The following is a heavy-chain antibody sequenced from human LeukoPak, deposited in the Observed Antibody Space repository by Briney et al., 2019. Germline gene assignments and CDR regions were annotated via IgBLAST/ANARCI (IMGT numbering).Heavy chain of an antibody. Sequence: GGSLRLSCAASGFAFSNSWMSWVRQAPGKGLEWVANINHEGGDIHYVDSVRGRFTISRDNAKDSLYLQMNSLRAEDTAVYYCATYINWVAGDVWGQGTTVTVSS. CDR2: INHEGGDI. D-gene: IGHD1-1*01. V-gene: IGHV3-7*01. J-gene: IGHJ6*02. CDR3: ATYINWVAGDV. CDR1: GFAFSNSW.